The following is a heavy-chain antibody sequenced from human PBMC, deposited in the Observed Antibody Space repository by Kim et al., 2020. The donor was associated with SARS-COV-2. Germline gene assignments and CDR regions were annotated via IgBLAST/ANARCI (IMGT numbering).Heavy chain of an antibody. CDR1: GYTFTSYY. J-gene: IGHJ4*02. Sequence: ASVKVSCKASGYTFTSYYMHWVRQAPGQGLEWMGIINPSGGSTSYAQKFQGRVTMTRDTSTSTVYMELSSLRSEDTAVYYCACIAARLGRLDYWGQGTLVTVSS. CDR2: INPSGGST. CDR3: ACIAARLGRLDY. D-gene: IGHD6-13*01. V-gene: IGHV1-46*01.